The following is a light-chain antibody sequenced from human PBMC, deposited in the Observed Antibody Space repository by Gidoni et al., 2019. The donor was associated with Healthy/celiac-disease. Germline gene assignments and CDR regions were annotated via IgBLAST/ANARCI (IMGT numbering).Light chain of an antibody. V-gene: IGLV2-14*01. CDR3: SSYTSSSTPYV. CDR2: EVS. Sequence: QSALTQPPSVSRSPGPSITISCTGTSSDVGGSNYVSWYQQHPGKAPKLMIYEVSNRPSGVSKRFSGSKSGNTAYLTISGLQAEDEADYYCSSYTSSSTPYVFGTGTKVTVL. CDR1: SSDVGGSNY. J-gene: IGLJ1*01.